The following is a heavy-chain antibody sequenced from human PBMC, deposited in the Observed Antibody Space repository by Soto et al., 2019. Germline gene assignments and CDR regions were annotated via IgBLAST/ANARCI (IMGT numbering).Heavy chain of an antibody. CDR3: GRGPPHQRRYSISPYYMDV. V-gene: IGHV4-34*01. Sequence: SETLSLTCAVYGGSFSGYYWSWIRQPPGKGLEWIGEINHSGSTNYNPSLKSRVTISVDTSKNQFSLKLSSVTAADTAVYYCGRGPPHQRRYSISPYYMDVWGKGTTVTVSS. D-gene: IGHD6-6*01. J-gene: IGHJ6*03. CDR2: INHSGST. CDR1: GGSFSGYY.